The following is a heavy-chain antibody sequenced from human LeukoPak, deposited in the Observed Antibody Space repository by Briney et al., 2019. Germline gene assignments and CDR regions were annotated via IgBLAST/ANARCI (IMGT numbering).Heavy chain of an antibody. J-gene: IGHJ4*02. CDR3: ARRSGSSWSIFFDY. Sequence: SETLSLTWTVSGXSISSYYGSWVRQPPGKGLEWVAYIYCSGSTNYYASLKSRVTISVATSNTQFSLKLSSVTAAATAAYYCARRSGSSWSIFFDYWGQGTLVTVSS. CDR2: IYCSGST. V-gene: IGHV4-59*08. CDR1: GXSISSYY. D-gene: IGHD6-13*01.